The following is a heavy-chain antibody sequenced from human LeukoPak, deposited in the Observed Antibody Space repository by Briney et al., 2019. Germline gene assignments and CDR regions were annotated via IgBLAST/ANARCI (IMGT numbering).Heavy chain of an antibody. V-gene: IGHV3-33*01. D-gene: IGHD3-22*01. CDR1: GFTFSSYG. J-gene: IGHJ6*02. CDR3: ARGPYDRPYYGMDV. CDR2: IWYDGSNK. Sequence: GGSLRPSCAASGFTFSSYGMHWVRQAPGKGLEWVAVIWYDGSNKYYADSVKGRFTISRDNSKNTLYLQMNSLRAEDTAVYYCARGPYDRPYYGMDVWGQGTTVTVSS.